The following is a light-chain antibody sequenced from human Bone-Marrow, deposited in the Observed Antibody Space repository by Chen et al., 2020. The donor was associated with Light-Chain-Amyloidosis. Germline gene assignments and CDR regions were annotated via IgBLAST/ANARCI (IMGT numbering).Light chain of an antibody. J-gene: IGLJ2*01. Sequence: QSVLTQPPSVSGAPGQRVIISCTGSSSNIGAGHDVHWYQQLPGTAPKLLIYGNNNRPSGVPDRFSGAKSGTSASLAITGLQAEDEADYYCQSDDSRQSALFGGGTKLTVL. V-gene: IGLV1-40*01. CDR2: GNN. CDR3: QSDDSRQSAL. CDR1: SSNIGAGHD.